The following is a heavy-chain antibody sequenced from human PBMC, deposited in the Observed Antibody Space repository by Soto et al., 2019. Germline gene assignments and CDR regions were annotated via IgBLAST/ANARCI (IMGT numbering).Heavy chain of an antibody. J-gene: IGHJ6*02. CDR3: ARFTSHSWYYYHYSMDV. V-gene: IGHV3-53*02. Sequence: EVRLVETGGGLIQPGGSLRLSCAASGFTVSNNYMYWVRQAPGKGLEWVSVIYSGGSTYHADSVKGRFTTSRDISKNTLYLQMNSLGAEDTAVYYCARFTSHSWYYYHYSMDVWGQGTTVTVSS. D-gene: IGHD6-13*01. CDR1: GFTVSNNY. CDR2: IYSGGST.